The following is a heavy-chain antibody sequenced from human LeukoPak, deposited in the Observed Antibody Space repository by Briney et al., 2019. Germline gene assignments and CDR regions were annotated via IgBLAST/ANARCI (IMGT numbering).Heavy chain of an antibody. D-gene: IGHD3-16*01. Sequence: GGSLRLSCAASGFTFDDYAMHWVRQAPGKGLEWVSGITWNSDNIEYADSVKGRFTVSRDNAKNSLYLQMNSLRAEDMALYYCAKGGGGRLIYYYYMDVWGKGTTVTVSS. CDR2: ITWNSDNI. CDR3: AKGGGGRLIYYYYMDV. CDR1: GFTFDDYA. V-gene: IGHV3-9*03. J-gene: IGHJ6*03.